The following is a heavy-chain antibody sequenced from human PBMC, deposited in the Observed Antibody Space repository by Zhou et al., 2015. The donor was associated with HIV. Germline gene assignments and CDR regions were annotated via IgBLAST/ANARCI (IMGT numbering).Heavy chain of an antibody. D-gene: IGHD6-19*01. CDR1: GGTFSNYA. CDR3: ARGLSSGWAD. Sequence: QVQLVQSGAEVKKPGSSVKVSCKASGGTFSNYAISWVRQAPGQGLEWMGRSHPKNGATNYAEIFQGRVTMTADTSINTAYMELTRLRSNDTAIYYCARGLSSGWADWGQGTLLFVSS. V-gene: IGHV1-2*06. CDR2: SHPKNGAT. J-gene: IGHJ4*02.